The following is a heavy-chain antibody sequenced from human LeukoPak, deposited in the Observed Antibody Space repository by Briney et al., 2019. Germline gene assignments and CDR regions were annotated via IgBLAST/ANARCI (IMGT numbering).Heavy chain of an antibody. CDR1: GFTFDDYA. Sequence: SLRLSCAASGFTFDDYAMHWVRQAPGKGLEWVSGISWNSGSIGYADSVKGRFTISRDNAKNSLYLQMNSLRAEDTALYYCAKDKHSSSEGYFDYWGQGTLVTVSS. CDR3: AKDKHSSSEGYFDY. CDR2: ISWNSGSI. D-gene: IGHD6-6*01. J-gene: IGHJ4*02. V-gene: IGHV3-9*01.